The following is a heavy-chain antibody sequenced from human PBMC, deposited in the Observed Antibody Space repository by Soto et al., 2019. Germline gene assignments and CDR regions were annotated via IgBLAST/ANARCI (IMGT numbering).Heavy chain of an antibody. CDR2: INHSGST. Sequence: SETLSLTCAVYGGSFSGYYWSWIRQPPGKGLEWIGEINHSGSTNYNPSLKSRVTISVDTSKNQFSLKLSSVTAADTAVYYCARDKVLLWFGGFYGMDVWGQGTTVTVSS. CDR3: ARDKVLLWFGGFYGMDV. V-gene: IGHV4-34*01. D-gene: IGHD3-10*01. J-gene: IGHJ6*02. CDR1: GGSFSGYY.